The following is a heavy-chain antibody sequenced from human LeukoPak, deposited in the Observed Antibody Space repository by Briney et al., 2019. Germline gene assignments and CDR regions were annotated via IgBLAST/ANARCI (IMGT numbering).Heavy chain of an antibody. Sequence: GGSLRLSCAASGFTVSSNYMSWVRQAPGKGLEWVSVIYSGGSTYYADSVKGRFTISRDNSKNTLYLQMNSLRAEDTAVYYCERVSVLTGYPFDYWGQGTLVTVSS. V-gene: IGHV3-66*01. J-gene: IGHJ4*02. CDR2: IYSGGST. CDR3: ERVSVLTGYPFDY. CDR1: GFTVSSNY. D-gene: IGHD3-9*01.